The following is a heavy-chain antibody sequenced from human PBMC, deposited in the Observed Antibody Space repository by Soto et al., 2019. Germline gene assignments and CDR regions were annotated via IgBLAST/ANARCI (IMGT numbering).Heavy chain of an antibody. J-gene: IGHJ6*02. V-gene: IGHV3-23*01. CDR3: ARRRGTGIIGGTYYGFDV. CDR2: ISASGGGI. CDR1: GFTFNSFA. D-gene: IGHD1-26*01. Sequence: PGGSLRLSCAASGFTFNSFAMSWVRQAPGKGLEWVSGISASGGGIYYADSVKGRFTVSRDNSKSTMYLQMNSLRAEDTAVYYCARRRGTGIIGGTYYGFDVWGQGTTVTVSS.